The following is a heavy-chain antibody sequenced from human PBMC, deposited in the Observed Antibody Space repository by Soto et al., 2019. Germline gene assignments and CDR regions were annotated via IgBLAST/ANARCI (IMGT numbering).Heavy chain of an antibody. CDR2: ISHSGNT. J-gene: IGHJ4*02. D-gene: IGHD3-3*02. V-gene: IGHV4-4*02. CDR3: AAHHFWSRPWTDRRLDY. Sequence: QVQLQESGPGLVKPSGTLSLTCVVSGDSINSSHWWNWVRQPPEKGLEWIGQISHSGNTSYNPSLTSRVTISVDKSKCHFSLKVTSVTAADTAVYYCAAHHFWSRPWTDRRLDYWGQGTLVTVSS. CDR1: GDSINSSHW.